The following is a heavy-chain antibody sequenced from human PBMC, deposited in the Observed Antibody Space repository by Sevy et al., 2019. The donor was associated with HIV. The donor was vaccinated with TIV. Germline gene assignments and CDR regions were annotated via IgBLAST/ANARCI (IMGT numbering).Heavy chain of an antibody. CDR2: IYTSGST. V-gene: IGHV4-4*07. D-gene: IGHD3-22*01. Sequence: SETLSLTCTVSGGSISSYYWSWIRQPAGKGLEWIGRIYTSGSTNYNPSLKSRVTMSVDTSKNQFSLKLRSVTAADTAVYYCARQTLYYYDSSGYYYYYGMDVWGQGTTVTVSS. J-gene: IGHJ6*02. CDR3: ARQTLYYYDSSGYYYYYGMDV. CDR1: GGSISSYY.